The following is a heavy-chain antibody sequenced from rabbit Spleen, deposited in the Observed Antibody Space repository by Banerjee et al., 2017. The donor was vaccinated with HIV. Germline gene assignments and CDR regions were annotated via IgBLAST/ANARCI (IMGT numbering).Heavy chain of an antibody. CDR1: GFSFSDRDV. D-gene: IGHD8-1*01. Sequence: QEQLVESGGGLVQPEGSLTLTCKGSGFSFSDRDVMCWVRQAPGKGLQWIACINASTGKPVYATWAKGRFTISKTSSTTVSLQMTSLTAADTATYFCARDTASSFSSYGMDLWGQGTLVTVS. CDR2: INASTGKP. CDR3: ARDTASSFSSYGMDL. V-gene: IGHV1S45*01. J-gene: IGHJ6*01.